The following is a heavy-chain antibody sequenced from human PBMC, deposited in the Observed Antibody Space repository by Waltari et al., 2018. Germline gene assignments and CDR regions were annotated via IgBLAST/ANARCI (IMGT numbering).Heavy chain of an antibody. V-gene: IGHV1-24*01. CDR3: ATDHHRQSRYDI. CDR2: YDPEQGQT. J-gene: IGHJ1*01. D-gene: IGHD5-12*01. CDR1: GYTLGDTS. Sequence: QVQLVQSGAEVKKPGASVKVACKVSGYTLGDTSMHWVRQTPGEGLEWMGGYDPEQGQTVSAPPFQGRVAMTEDTSTDTAYMELSSLTSEDTAVYYCATDHHRQSRYDIWGQGTLVTVSS.